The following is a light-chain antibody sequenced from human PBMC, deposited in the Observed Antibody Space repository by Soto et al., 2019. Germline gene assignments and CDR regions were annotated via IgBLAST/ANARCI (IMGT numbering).Light chain of an antibody. Sequence: EIVLTQSPGTLSLSLGERATLSCRASQSVSTKYVAWYQQKPGQAPSLLIYGTSNRAADVPDRFSGTGSGADFSLTLSRMEPEDFAVYYWQPYGSSPPDTFGQGTKLEI. J-gene: IGKJ2*01. CDR3: QPYGSSPPDT. CDR2: GTS. V-gene: IGKV3-20*01. CDR1: QSVSTKY.